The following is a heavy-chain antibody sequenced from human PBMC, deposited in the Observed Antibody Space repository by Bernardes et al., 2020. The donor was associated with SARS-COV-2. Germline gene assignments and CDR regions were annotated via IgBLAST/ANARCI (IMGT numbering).Heavy chain of an antibody. D-gene: IGHD3-22*01. V-gene: IGHV3-74*01. J-gene: IGHJ5*02. CDR1: GFTFRSSW. CDR3: ARDTVRYYYDSSGYS. Sequence: GGSLRLSCAASGFTFRSSWMYWVRQAPGTGLVWVSRLNSDGRSPTYADSVKGRFTISRDNAKNTLYLQMNSLRAEDTAVYYCARDTVRYYYDSSGYSWGQGTLVTVSS. CDR2: LNSDGRSP.